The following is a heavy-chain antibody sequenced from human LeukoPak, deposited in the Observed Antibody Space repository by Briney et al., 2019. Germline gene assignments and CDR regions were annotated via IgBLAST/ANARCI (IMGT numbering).Heavy chain of an antibody. CDR2: ISGSGGST. V-gene: IGHV3-23*01. D-gene: IGHD2-2*01. J-gene: IGHJ4*02. CDR3: AKARCSSTSCPKDY. CDR1: GFTFSSYA. Sequence: GGSLRLSCAASGFTFSSYAMSWVRQAPGKGLEWVSAISGSGGSTYYADSVKGRFTISRDNSKNTLNLQMNSLRAEDTAVYYCAKARCSSTSCPKDYWGQGTLVTVSS.